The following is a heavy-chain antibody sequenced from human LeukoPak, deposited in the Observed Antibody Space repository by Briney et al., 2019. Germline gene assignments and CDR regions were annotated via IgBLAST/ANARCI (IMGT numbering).Heavy chain of an antibody. V-gene: IGHV4-59*04. CDR2: IYYNGAT. Sequence: SETLSLTCTVSGGSISSYYWSWIRQPPGKGLEWIGTIYYNGATQYNPSLKSRVAISVDTSKNQFSLRLTSVTATDAAMYYCAKELRIPALADTGDYWGQGTPVTVSS. CDR3: AKELRIPALADTGDY. CDR1: GGSISSYY. D-gene: IGHD6-19*01. J-gene: IGHJ4*02.